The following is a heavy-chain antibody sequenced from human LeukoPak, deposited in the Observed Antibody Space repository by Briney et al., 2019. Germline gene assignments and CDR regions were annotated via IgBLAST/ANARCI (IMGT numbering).Heavy chain of an antibody. CDR2: INEDETER. V-gene: IGHV3-7*01. Sequence: PGGSLRLSCVASGFTFSNYWMSWLRQTPGKGLEWVANINEDETERYYVASVEGRFTVSRDNGKNSLYLQMNGLRAEDSAVFYCARARTATYNVFADFWGQGTLVTVSS. D-gene: IGHD3-3*01. CDR1: GFTFSNYW. CDR3: ARARTATYNVFADF. J-gene: IGHJ4*02.